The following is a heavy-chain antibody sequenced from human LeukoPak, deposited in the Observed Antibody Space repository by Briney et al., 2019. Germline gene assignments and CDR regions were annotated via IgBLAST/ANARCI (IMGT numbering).Heavy chain of an antibody. J-gene: IGHJ4*02. CDR1: GFTFSSYE. V-gene: IGHV3-48*03. CDR3: AGYYDYVWGSYRYFDY. CDR2: ISSSGSTI. D-gene: IGHD3-16*02. Sequence: GGSLRLSCAASGFTFSSYEMNWVRQAPGKGLEWVSYISSSGSTIYYADSVKGRFTISRDNAKNSPYLQMNSLRAEDTAVYYCAGYYDYVWGSYRYFDYWGQGTLVTVSS.